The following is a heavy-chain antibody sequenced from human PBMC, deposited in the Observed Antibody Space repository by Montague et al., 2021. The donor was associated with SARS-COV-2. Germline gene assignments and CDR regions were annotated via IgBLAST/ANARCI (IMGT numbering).Heavy chain of an antibody. CDR1: GGSFSVYY. CDR2: INHSGTA. Sequence: SETLSLTCAVYGGSFSVYYWSWLRQSPRSGLEWIAEINHSGTANYNPSLKSRVTLSADASRNEFSLKLDSVTAADTAVYFCARRGYYDSAGYHWHLDLWGRGTLVTVSS. D-gene: IGHD3-22*01. V-gene: IGHV4-34*01. CDR3: ARRGYYDSAGYHWHLDL. J-gene: IGHJ2*01.